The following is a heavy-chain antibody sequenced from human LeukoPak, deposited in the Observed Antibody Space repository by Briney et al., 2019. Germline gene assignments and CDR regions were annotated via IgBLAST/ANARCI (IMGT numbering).Heavy chain of an antibody. CDR3: ARDGSSTP. V-gene: IGHV4-34*01. D-gene: IGHD6-13*01. CDR1: GGSFSGYY. J-gene: IGHJ5*02. Sequence: PSETLSLTCAVYGGSFSGYYWSWIRQPPGKGLEWIGEINHSGSTNYNPSLKSRVTMSVDTSKNQFSLKLSSVTAADTAVYYCARDGSSTPWGQGTLVTVSS. CDR2: INHSGST.